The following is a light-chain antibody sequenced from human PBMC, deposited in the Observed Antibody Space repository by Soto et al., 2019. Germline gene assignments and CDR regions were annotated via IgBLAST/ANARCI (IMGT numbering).Light chain of an antibody. J-gene: IGLJ1*01. V-gene: IGLV2-14*03. CDR3: SSYTGSSTYV. CDR2: DVS. CDR1: SSDVGGYNY. Sequence: QSALTQPASVSGSPGQSITISCTGTSSDVGGYNYVSWYQPHPGKAPKLMVYDVSNRPSGVSNRFPGSKSGNTASLTISGLQAEDEADYYCSSYTGSSTYVFGTGTKLTVL.